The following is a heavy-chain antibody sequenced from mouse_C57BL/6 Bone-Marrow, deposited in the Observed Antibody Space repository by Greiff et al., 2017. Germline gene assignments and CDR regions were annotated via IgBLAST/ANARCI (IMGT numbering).Heavy chain of an antibody. CDR3: ARERWSSPDY. CDR1: GYTFTDYY. D-gene: IGHD2-3*01. Sequence: VKLQESGPELVKPGASVKISCKASGYTFTDYYINWVKQRPGQGLEWIGWIFPGSGSTYYNEKFKGKATLTADKSSSTAYMQLSSLTSEDSAVYFCARERWSSPDYWGQGTTLTVSS. CDR2: IFPGSGST. J-gene: IGHJ2*01. V-gene: IGHV1-75*01.